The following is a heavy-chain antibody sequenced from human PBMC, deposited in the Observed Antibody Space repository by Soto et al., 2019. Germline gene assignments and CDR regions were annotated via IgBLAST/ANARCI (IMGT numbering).Heavy chain of an antibody. CDR1: GYTFTSYG. Sequence: QVQLVQSGVEVEKPGASMKVSCKASGYTFTSYGVSWVRQAPGQGLEWMGWISAYNGNTNYAQKFQGRVTMTTDTSXSPAYRELRSLRSADTAVYYCARDVPTVTTGGPDYWGQGTLVTVSS. CDR2: ISAYNGNT. J-gene: IGHJ4*02. CDR3: ARDVPTVTTGGPDY. V-gene: IGHV1-18*01. D-gene: IGHD4-17*01.